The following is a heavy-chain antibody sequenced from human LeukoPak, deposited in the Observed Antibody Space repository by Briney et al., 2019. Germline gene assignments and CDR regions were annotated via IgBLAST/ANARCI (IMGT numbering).Heavy chain of an antibody. CDR3: ATLWFGELGYNWFDP. V-gene: IGHV4-34*01. CDR1: GGSFSGYY. Sequence: SETLSLTCAVYGGSFSGYYWSWIRQPPGKGLECIGEINHSGSTNYNPSLKSRVTISVDTSKNPFSLKLSSVTAAATAVYYCATLWFGELGYNWFDPWGQGTLVTVSS. D-gene: IGHD3-10*01. CDR2: INHSGST. J-gene: IGHJ5*02.